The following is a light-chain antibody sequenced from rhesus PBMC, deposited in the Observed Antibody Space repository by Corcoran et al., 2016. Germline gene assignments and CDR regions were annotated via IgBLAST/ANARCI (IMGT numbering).Light chain of an antibody. V-gene: IGKV1-74*01. Sequence: DIQMTQSPSSLSASLGDRVTITCRTSENVNNSLNWYQPKPGKAPNLLIYKASTLQSGVTSRFSGGRSGTDYTFTINSLQSEDVATYYCQQNYVTPITFGPGTKLDIK. J-gene: IGKJ3*01. CDR3: QQNYVTPIT. CDR1: ENVNNS. CDR2: KAS.